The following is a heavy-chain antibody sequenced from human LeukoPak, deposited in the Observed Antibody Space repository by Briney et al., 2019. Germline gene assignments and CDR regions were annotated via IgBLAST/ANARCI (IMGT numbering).Heavy chain of an antibody. CDR3: ARGLDQENWFDP. CDR1: GYTFTNYY. V-gene: IGHV1-46*01. J-gene: IGHJ5*02. CDR2: INPSGGSA. Sequence: ASVKVSCKASGYTFTNYYMYWVRQAPGQGLEWMGLINPSGGSASYAQKFQGRVTMTRDTSTSTVYMELSSLKSEDTAMYYCARGLDQENWFDPWGQGTLVTVSS.